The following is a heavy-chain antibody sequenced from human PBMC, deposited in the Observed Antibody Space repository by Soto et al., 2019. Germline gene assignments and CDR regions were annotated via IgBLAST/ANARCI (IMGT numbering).Heavy chain of an antibody. CDR1: GFSLSTSGVG. V-gene: IGHV2-5*02. J-gene: IGHJ3*02. CDR3: AHSSSRAVAASNDAFDI. D-gene: IGHD6-19*01. Sequence: SGPTLVNPTQTLTLTCTFSGFSLSTSGVGVGWIRQPPGKALEWLALIYWDDDKRYSPSLKSRLTITKDTSKNQVVLTMTNMDPVDTATYYCAHSSSRAVAASNDAFDIWGQGTMVTVSS. CDR2: IYWDDDK.